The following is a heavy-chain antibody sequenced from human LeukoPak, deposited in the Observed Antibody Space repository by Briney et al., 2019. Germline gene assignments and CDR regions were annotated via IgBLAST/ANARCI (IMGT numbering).Heavy chain of an antibody. J-gene: IGHJ2*01. V-gene: IGHV1-69*13. CDR1: GGTFSSYA. Sequence: SVKVSCKASGGTFSSYAISWVRQAPGQGLERMGGIIPIFGTANYAQKFQGRVTITADESTSTAYMELSSLRSEDTAVYYCARDPFSGSWYFDLWGRGTLVTVSS. CDR2: IIPIFGTA. CDR3: ARDPFSGSWYFDL.